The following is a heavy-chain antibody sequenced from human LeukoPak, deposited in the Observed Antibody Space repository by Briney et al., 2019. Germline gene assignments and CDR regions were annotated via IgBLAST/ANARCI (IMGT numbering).Heavy chain of an antibody. D-gene: IGHD2/OR15-2a*01. CDR2: IHTSTGNP. V-gene: IGHV7-4-1*02. CDR3: ARKSSFDAFDI. J-gene: IGHJ3*02. CDR1: GYTFTGYY. Sequence: GASVKVSCKASGYTFTGYYIHWVRQAPGQGLEWVGWIHTSTGNPTYAQGFTGRFVFSLDTSVNTAYLQINSVKTEDTAVYFCARKSSFDAFDIWGQGTMVTVSS.